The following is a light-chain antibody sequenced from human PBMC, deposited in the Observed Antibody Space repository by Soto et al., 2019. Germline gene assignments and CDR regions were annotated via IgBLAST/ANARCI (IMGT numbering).Light chain of an antibody. CDR1: NSDLGTYNL. CDR3: CSYAGSVAYV. V-gene: IGLV2-23*02. CDR2: EVN. J-gene: IGLJ1*01. Sequence: SALTQPASVSGSPGQSITISCTGTNSDLGTYNLVSWYQQHPGKAPKLIICEVNKWPSGVPSRFSGSKSGNTASLTISGLQADDEADYYCCSYAGSVAYVFGTGTQLTVL.